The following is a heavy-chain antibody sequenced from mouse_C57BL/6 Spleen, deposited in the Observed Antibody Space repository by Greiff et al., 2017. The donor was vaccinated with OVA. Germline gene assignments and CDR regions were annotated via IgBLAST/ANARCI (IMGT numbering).Heavy chain of an antibody. Sequence: VKLVESGPGLVAPSQSLSITCTVSGFSLTSYGVHWVRQPPGKGLEWLVVIWSDGSTTYNSALKSRLSIGKDNSKSQVFLKMNSLQTDDTAMYYCARHRDYGSSYWYFDVWGTGTTVTVSS. D-gene: IGHD1-1*01. J-gene: IGHJ1*03. CDR3: ARHRDYGSSYWYFDV. V-gene: IGHV2-6-1*01. CDR2: IWSDGST. CDR1: GFSLTSYG.